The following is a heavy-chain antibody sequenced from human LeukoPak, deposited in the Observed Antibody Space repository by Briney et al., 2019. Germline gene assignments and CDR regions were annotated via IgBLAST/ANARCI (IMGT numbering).Heavy chain of an antibody. CDR1: GLIFSSNY. D-gene: IGHD4-17*01. CDR3: AREGDYGDYKFFDY. CDR2: IYSGGST. Sequence: SLRLSCAASGLIFSSNYMNWVRQAPGKGLEGVSVIYSGGSTYYAASVKARFTISRDNSKNTLYLQMNSLTAEDTAVYYCAREGDYGDYKFFDYWGQGTLVTVSS. J-gene: IGHJ4*02. V-gene: IGHV3-53*01.